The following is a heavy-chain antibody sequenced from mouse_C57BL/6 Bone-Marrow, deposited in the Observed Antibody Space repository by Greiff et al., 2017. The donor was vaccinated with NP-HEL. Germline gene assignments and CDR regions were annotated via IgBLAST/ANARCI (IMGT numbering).Heavy chain of an antibody. J-gene: IGHJ1*03. CDR3: ARNYGYFDV. CDR2: INPGSGGT. V-gene: IGHV1-54*01. CDR1: GYAFTNYL. Sequence: LQESGAELVRPGTSVKVSCKASGYAFTNYLIEWVKQRPGQGLEWIGVINPGSGGTNYNEKFKGKATLTADKSSSTAYMQLSSLTSEDSAVYFCARNYGYFDVWGTGTTVTVSS.